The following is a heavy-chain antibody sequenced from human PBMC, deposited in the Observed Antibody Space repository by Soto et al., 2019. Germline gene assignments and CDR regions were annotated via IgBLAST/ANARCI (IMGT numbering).Heavy chain of an antibody. Sequence: QVQLQQWGAGLLKPSETLSLNCAVNGGSLSGYYWSWIRQPPVKGLEWIGEIKDGGRTNYSPSLKSRATISSDTSNNEFSLRLYSVTAADTGVYYCARGQEGVVATHWDQGTLVTVSS. CDR3: ARGQEGVVATH. CDR1: GGSLSGYY. CDR2: IKDGGRT. J-gene: IGHJ4*02. V-gene: IGHV4-34*01. D-gene: IGHD5-12*01.